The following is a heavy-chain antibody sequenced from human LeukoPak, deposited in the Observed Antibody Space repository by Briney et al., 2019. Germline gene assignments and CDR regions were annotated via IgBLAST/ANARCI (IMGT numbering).Heavy chain of an antibody. D-gene: IGHD2-15*01. Sequence: SETLSLTCAVYGGSFSGYYWSWIRQPPGKGLEWIGEINHSGSTNYNPSLKSRVTISVDTSKNQFSLKLSSVTAADTAVYYCTRDRGLHWFDPWGQGTLVTVSS. V-gene: IGHV4-34*01. CDR3: TRDRGLHWFDP. CDR1: GGSFSGYY. CDR2: INHSGST. J-gene: IGHJ5*02.